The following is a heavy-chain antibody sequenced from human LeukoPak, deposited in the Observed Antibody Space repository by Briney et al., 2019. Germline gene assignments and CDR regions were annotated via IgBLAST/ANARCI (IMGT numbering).Heavy chain of an antibody. J-gene: IGHJ3*02. CDR2: IIPILGIA. CDR3: ARDSGRYCSGGSCYGDAFDI. CDR1: GGTFSSYA. Sequence: GASVKVSCKASGGTFSSYAISWVRQAPGQGLEWMGRIIPILGIAKYAQRFQGRVTINADKSTSTAYMELSGLRSEDTAVYYCARDSGRYCSGGSCYGDAFDIWGQGTMVTVSS. D-gene: IGHD2-15*01. V-gene: IGHV1-69*04.